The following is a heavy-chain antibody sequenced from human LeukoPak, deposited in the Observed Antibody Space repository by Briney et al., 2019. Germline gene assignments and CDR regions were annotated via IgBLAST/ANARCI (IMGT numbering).Heavy chain of an antibody. CDR2: INPNSGGT. V-gene: IGHV1-2*02. CDR3: ARGQGRGYFDY. CDR1: GYTFTGNH. J-gene: IGHJ4*02. Sequence: ASVKVSCKASGYTFTGNHMHWVRQAPGQGLEWMGWINPNSGGTNYAQKFQGRVTMTRDTSISTTYMELSRLRSDDTAVYYCARGQGRGYFDYWGQGTLVTVSS.